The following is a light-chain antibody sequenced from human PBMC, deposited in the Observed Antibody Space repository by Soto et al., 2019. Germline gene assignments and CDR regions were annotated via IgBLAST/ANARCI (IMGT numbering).Light chain of an antibody. CDR1: RSNIGGNA. V-gene: IGLV1-47*02. Sequence: QSVLTQSPSASGIPGQTITITYAGSRSNIGGNAVYWYQQLPGSAPKLLMHSNDQRPSGVSDRFSGSRSDTSASLAVSGLRSEDEADYYCSAWDDSLGGYVFGTGTKVTVL. CDR3: SAWDDSLGGYV. CDR2: SND. J-gene: IGLJ1*01.